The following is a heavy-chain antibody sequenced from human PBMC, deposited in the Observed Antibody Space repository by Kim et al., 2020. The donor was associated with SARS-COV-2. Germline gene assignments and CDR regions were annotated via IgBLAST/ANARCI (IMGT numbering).Heavy chain of an antibody. Sequence: RFTISRDNSKNTLYLQMNSLRAEDTAVYYCAKNRMITFGGVIVIPDAFDIWGQGTMVTVSS. CDR3: AKNRMITFGGVIVIPDAFDI. J-gene: IGHJ3*02. V-gene: IGHV3-23*01. D-gene: IGHD3-16*02.